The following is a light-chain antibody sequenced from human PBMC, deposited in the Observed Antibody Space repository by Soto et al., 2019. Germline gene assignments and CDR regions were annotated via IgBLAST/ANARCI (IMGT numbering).Light chain of an antibody. J-gene: IGKJ4*01. CDR1: QSVSRS. CDR2: DAS. CDR3: QHRGNWPLT. Sequence: EIVFTQSPVTLSLSPGERATLSCRASQSVSRSLAWYQQKPGQAPRLLVYDASNRATGIPARFSGSGSGTDFTLTISSXEPEDFAVYFCQHRGNWPLTFGGGTKVDIK. V-gene: IGKV3-11*01.